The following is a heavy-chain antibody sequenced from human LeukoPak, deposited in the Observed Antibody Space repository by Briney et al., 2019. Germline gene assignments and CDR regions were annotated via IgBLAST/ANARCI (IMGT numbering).Heavy chain of an antibody. CDR3: HTKTSGYSSGWLDY. J-gene: IGHJ4*02. D-gene: IGHD6-19*01. CDR2: IYYSGRT. CDR1: VRFLQSSSYH. V-gene: IGHV4-39*01. Sequence: SETLSLTCTVWVRFLQSSSYHGRWVRQPPGEGLEWIGSIYYSGRTYYNPSLKSRVTISVDTSNSKYSLKLSSASLRAKDTSLYDRHTKTSGYSSGWLDYWGQGTLVTVSS.